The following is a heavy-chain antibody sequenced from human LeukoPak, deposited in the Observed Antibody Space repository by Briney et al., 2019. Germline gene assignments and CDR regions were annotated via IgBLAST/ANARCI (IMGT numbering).Heavy chain of an antibody. CDR2: FSTYNGNT. V-gene: IGHV1-18*01. D-gene: IGHD2-15*01. Sequence: ASVKVSCKASGYTFTSYYMHWVRQAPGQGLEWMGWFSTYNGNTNYAQKLQGRVTMTTHTSTTTAYMELRSLRSDDTAVYYCARDGRCSGGSCYSEAFDIWGQGTMVTVSS. J-gene: IGHJ3*02. CDR1: GYTFTSYY. CDR3: ARDGRCSGGSCYSEAFDI.